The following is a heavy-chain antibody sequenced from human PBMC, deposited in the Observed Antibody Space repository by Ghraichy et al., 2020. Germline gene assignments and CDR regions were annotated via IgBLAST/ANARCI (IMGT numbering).Heavy chain of an antibody. CDR2: ISGSGGST. J-gene: IGHJ4*02. D-gene: IGHD6-13*01. CDR1: GFTFGSYA. Sequence: GGSLRLSCAASGFTFGSYAMIWVRQAPGKGMEWVSGISGSGGSTYYADSVKGRFTITRDNSKSTLYLHMDSLRAEDTAIYNLANGPRPPNISSWTTNDYWGQRTLVTVSS. V-gene: IGHV3-23*01. CDR3: ANGPRPPNISSWTTNDY.